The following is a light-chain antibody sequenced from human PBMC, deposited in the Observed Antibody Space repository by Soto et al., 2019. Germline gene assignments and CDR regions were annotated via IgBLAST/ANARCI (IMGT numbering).Light chain of an antibody. CDR2: DAS. J-gene: IGKJ1*01. V-gene: IGKV1-5*01. Sequence: DIRLTQSPATVSASVGDRDTISCRASQSISSWLAWYQQKPGQAPKLLIYDASSLESRVPSRFSGSGSGTEFTLTISSLQPDDFATYYCQQYSSYSTFGHGTKVDIK. CDR1: QSISSW. CDR3: QQYSSYST.